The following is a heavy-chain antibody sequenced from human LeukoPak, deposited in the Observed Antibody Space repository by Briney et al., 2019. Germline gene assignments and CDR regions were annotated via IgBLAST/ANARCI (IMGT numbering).Heavy chain of an antibody. CDR3: GKDSRTGGPRAFDS. D-gene: IGHD2-8*02. V-gene: IGHV3-23*01. CDR1: GFTFNDHA. Sequence: GGSLRLSCAASGFTFNDHAMTWVRQAPGKGLEWVSTISYAGSSSYYADSVKGRFTISRDNSKNTLYLQMGSLRAEDTAIYYCGKDSRTGGPRAFDSWGQGTLVTVSS. J-gene: IGHJ4*02. CDR2: ISYAGSSS.